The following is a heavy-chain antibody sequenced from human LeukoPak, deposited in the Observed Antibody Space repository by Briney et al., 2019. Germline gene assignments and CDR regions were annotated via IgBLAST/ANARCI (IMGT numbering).Heavy chain of an antibody. CDR2: INQEASMT. J-gene: IGHJ4*02. CDR1: GFTFRSFW. V-gene: IGHV3-7*01. D-gene: IGHD3-3*01. CDR3: ARVSNDFWSGYYLGY. Sequence: GGSLRLSCAASGFTFRSFWMSWVRQAPGKGLEWLGHINQEASMTDHADSVKGRFTISRDNAKNSLYLQMNSLRAEDTAVYYCARVSNDFWSGYYLGYWGQGTLVTVSS.